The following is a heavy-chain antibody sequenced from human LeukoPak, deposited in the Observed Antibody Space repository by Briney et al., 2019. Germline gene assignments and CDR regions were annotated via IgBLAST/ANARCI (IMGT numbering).Heavy chain of an antibody. Sequence: PSETLSLTCTVSGYSISSGYYWGWIRQPPGKGLEWIGSIYYSGSTYYNPSLKSRVTISVDTSKNQFSLKLSSVTAADTAVYYCAKSVQWDFDYWGQGTLVTVSS. J-gene: IGHJ4*02. V-gene: IGHV4-38-2*02. CDR2: IYYSGST. D-gene: IGHD6-19*01. CDR1: GYSISSGYY. CDR3: AKSVQWDFDY.